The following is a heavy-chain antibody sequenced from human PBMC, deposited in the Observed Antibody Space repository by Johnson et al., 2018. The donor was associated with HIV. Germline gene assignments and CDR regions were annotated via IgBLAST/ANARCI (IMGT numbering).Heavy chain of an antibody. V-gene: IGHV3-30*04. J-gene: IGHJ3*02. CDR3: ARERYGSQAIDGFDI. CDR1: GFTFSSHA. Sequence: VQLVESGGGVVQPGRSLRLSCAASGFTFSSHAMHWVRQAPGKGLEWVAVISYDGSSKNYGDSVKGRFTISRDNSKNTLYLQMNSLRAEDTDVYYCARERYGSQAIDGFDIWGQGTMVTVSS. D-gene: IGHD2-15*01. CDR2: ISYDGSSK.